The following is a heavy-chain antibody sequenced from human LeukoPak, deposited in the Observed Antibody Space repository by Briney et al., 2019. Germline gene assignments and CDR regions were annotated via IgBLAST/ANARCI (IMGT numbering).Heavy chain of an antibody. Sequence: GASVKVSCKASGYSFNTYSVNWVRQAPGQGFEWMGWISALNGNTNYAQKFRDRVTMTTDTSTSTAYMELRSLRSDDTAVYYCARGPDLNYGSGTYYRPRVVPEFDCWGQGTLVTVSS. J-gene: IGHJ4*02. CDR1: GYSFNTYS. D-gene: IGHD3-10*01. CDR2: ISALNGNT. CDR3: ARGPDLNYGSGTYYRPRVVPEFDC. V-gene: IGHV1-18*01.